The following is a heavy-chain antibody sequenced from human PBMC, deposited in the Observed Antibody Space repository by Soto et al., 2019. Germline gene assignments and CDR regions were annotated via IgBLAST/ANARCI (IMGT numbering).Heavy chain of an antibody. V-gene: IGHV1-46*01. J-gene: IGHJ4*02. CDR2: INPSGGST. CDR3: ARDGAHLRYFDWFPRGPFDY. Sequence: ASVKVSCKASGYTFTSSYMHWVRQAPGQGLEWMGIINPSGGSTSYAQKFQGRVTMTRDTSTSTVYMELSSLRSEDTAVYYCARDGAHLRYFDWFPRGPFDYWGQGTLVTVSS. D-gene: IGHD3-9*01. CDR1: GYTFTSSY.